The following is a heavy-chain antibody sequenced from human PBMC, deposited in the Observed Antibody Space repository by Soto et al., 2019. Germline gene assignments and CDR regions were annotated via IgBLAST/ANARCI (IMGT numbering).Heavy chain of an antibody. D-gene: IGHD3-10*01. CDR2: IWYDGSNK. J-gene: IGHJ4*02. Sequence: QVQLVESGGGVVQPGRSLRLSCAASGFTFSSYGMHWVRQAPGKGLEWVAVIWYDGSNKYYADSVKGRFTISRDNSKNTLYRQMNSLRAEDTAVYYCARRGLVRGADYWGQGTLVTVSS. CDR1: GFTFSSYG. CDR3: ARRGLVRGADY. V-gene: IGHV3-33*01.